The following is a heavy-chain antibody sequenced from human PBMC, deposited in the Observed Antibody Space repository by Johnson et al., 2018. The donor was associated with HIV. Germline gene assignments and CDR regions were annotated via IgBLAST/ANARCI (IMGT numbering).Heavy chain of an antibody. J-gene: IGHJ3*02. CDR2: MWYDGSNK. V-gene: IGHV3-33*01. D-gene: IGHD2-21*01. CDR3: ARDWVIGDAFDI. CDR1: GFTFSTYG. Sequence: QVQLVESGGGVVQPGRSLRLSCAASGFTFSTYGMHWVRQAPGKGLEWVAVMWYDGSNKYYADSVKGRFTISRDNSKNTLYLQMNSLRAEDTAVYYCARDWVIGDAFDIWGQGTKVTVSS.